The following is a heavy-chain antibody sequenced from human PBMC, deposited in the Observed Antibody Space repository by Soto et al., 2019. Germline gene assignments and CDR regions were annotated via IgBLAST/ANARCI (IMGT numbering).Heavy chain of an antibody. Sequence: GGSLRLSCAASGFTFTNAYMNWGRQAPGKGLEWVGRIKTKADGGATDYAASVRDRFTISRDDSKNTLYLQMNSLKTEDTAVYYCTTAAGTQYYYYYNLDVWGQGTTVTVSS. CDR1: GFTFTNAY. J-gene: IGHJ6*02. CDR3: TTAAGTQYYYYYNLDV. V-gene: IGHV3-15*07. CDR2: IKTKADGGAT. D-gene: IGHD1-1*01.